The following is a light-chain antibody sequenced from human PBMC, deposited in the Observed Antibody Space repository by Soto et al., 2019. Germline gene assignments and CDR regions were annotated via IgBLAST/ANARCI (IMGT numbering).Light chain of an antibody. CDR2: AAS. CDR1: QGIRNF. Sequence: DIPMTQSPTSLSASVGDRVTITCRASQGIRNFVAWYQQKPGKAPKLLIYAASTLQSGVPSRFSGSGSGTDFTLTINSLQPEDVATYACPKYSSVPVFGPGTKVDIK. V-gene: IGKV1-27*01. J-gene: IGKJ3*01. CDR3: PKYSSVPV.